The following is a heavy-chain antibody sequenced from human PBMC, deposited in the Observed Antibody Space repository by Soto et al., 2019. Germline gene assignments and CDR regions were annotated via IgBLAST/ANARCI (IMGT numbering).Heavy chain of an antibody. CDR2: INPSGGST. D-gene: IGHD3-22*01. CDR1: GYTFTSYY. CDR3: ARASGYYLEFDY. J-gene: IGHJ4*02. V-gene: IGHV1-46*01. Sequence: QVQLVQSGAEVKKPGASVKVSCKASGYTFTSYYMHWVRQAPGQGLEWMGIINPSGGSTSYAQKFRGSVTMARDTSTSTVYMELSSLRSEDTAVYYCARASGYYLEFDYWGQGTLVTVSS.